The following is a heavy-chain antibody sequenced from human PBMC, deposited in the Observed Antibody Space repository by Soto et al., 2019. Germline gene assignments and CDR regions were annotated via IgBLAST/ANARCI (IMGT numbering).Heavy chain of an antibody. D-gene: IGHD3-10*01. V-gene: IGHV3-23*01. CDR3: AKGGAAYYYGSGNYYYFDY. CDR1: GFTFSSYA. Sequence: GGSLRLSCAASGFTFSSYAMSWVRQAPGKGLEWVSAISGSGGSTYYADSVKGRFTISRDNSKNTLYLQMNSLRAEDTAVYYCAKGGAAYYYGSGNYYYFDYWGQGTLGTVSS. J-gene: IGHJ4*02. CDR2: ISGSGGST.